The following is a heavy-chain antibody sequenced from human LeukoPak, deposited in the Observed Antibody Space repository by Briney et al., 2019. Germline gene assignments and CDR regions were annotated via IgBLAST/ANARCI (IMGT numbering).Heavy chain of an antibody. J-gene: IGHJ2*01. CDR3: ARDSGEYSFGGFWYFDV. Sequence: GGFLRLSCAASGFTFSSYSMNWVRQAPGKGLESVANIKQDGSQIHYVDSVKGRFTISRDNAQNSVYLQMNSLRVEDTAVYYCARDSGEYSFGGFWYFDVWGRGTLVTVSS. D-gene: IGHD5-18*01. V-gene: IGHV3-7*05. CDR2: IKQDGSQI. CDR1: GFTFSSYS.